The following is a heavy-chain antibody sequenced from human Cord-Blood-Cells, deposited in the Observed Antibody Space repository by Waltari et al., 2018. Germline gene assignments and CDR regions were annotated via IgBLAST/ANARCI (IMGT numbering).Heavy chain of an antibody. CDR1: GYTFTGYY. CDR3: ARLACSSTSCYTGWFDP. D-gene: IGHD2-2*02. V-gene: IGHV1-2*02. Sequence: QVQLVQSGAEVKKPGASVKVSCKASGYTFTGYYMHWVRQAPGQGLEWMGWINPNSGGTIYAQKFQGRVTMTRDTSISTAYMELSRLRSDDTAVYYCARLACSSTSCYTGWFDPWGQGTLVTVSS. CDR2: INPNSGGT. J-gene: IGHJ5*02.